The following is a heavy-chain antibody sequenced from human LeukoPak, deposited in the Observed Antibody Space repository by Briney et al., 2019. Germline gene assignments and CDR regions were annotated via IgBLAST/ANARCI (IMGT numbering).Heavy chain of an antibody. J-gene: IGHJ3*02. CDR1: GFIFDDHG. CDR3: AKDTGSPADAITMEDNAFDI. CDR2: ISWSSGII. V-gene: IGHV3-9*01. D-gene: IGHD3-3*01. Sequence: GGSLRLSCAASGFIFDDHGMHWVRQAPGKGLEWVSGISWSSGIIGYADSVKGRFTISRDNAKNSLDLQMESLRAEDTAVYYCAKDTGSPADAITMEDNAFDIWGQGTVVTVSS.